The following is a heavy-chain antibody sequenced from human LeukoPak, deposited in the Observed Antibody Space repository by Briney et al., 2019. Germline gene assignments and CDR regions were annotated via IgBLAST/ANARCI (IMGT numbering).Heavy chain of an antibody. CDR1: VYTFTDYY. D-gene: IGHD6-6*01. J-gene: IGHJ4*02. CDR3: ARARWQLVPYFDS. CDR2: INPNSGGT. V-gene: IGHV1-2*02. Sequence: ASVKVSCKASVYTFTDYYMYCVRHTPGQGLEWMGWINPNSGGTNFAQKFQGRVAMTRDTSISTAYLELGSLRSDDTAVYFCARARWQLVPYFDSGSQGTLVTVSS.